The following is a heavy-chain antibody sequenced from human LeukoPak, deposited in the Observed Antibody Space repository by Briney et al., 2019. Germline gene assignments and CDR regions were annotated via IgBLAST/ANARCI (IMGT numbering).Heavy chain of an antibody. CDR2: FYNSGNI. Sequence: ASETLSLTRIVSGDSTSSFYWNWIRQSAGKGLEWIGRFYNSGNIKYNPSLKSRVTMSVDTSQKQFSLELSSVTAADTAVYYCARDNPVDYYNNYGMDVWGQGITVTVSS. V-gene: IGHV4-4*07. J-gene: IGHJ6*02. CDR3: ARDNPVDYYNNYGMDV. CDR1: GDSTSSFY.